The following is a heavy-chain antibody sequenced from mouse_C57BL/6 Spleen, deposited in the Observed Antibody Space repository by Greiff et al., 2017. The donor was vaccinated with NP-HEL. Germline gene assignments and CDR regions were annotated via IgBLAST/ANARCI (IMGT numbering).Heavy chain of an antibody. V-gene: IGHV1-64*01. CDR1: GFTFTSYW. CDR2: IHPNSGST. CDR3: ASGRDWYRYFDV. D-gene: IGHD3-3*01. J-gene: IGHJ1*03. Sequence: QVQLQQPGAELVKPGASVKLSCKASGFTFTSYWMHWVKQRPGQGLEWIGMIHPNSGSTKYNEKFKSKATLTVDKSSTTASMQLSSLTSEDSAVYYYASGRDWYRYFDVWGTGTTVTVSS.